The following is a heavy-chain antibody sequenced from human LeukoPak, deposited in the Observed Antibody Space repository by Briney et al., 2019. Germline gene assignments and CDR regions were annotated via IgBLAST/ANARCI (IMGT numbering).Heavy chain of an antibody. CDR1: GFSFSNYG. CDR2: IWFDGSNE. D-gene: IGHD6-6*01. J-gene: IGHJ4*02. Sequence: PGGSLRLSCAASGFSFSNYGMHWVRQGPGKGLEWVAVIWFDGSNEYYAGSVKGRFTISRDNCKNTLYLQMNSLRAEDTAVYYGARVDLRDSDSSSGSDYWGQGTRVPVSS. CDR3: ARVDLRDSDSSSGSDY. V-gene: IGHV3-33*01.